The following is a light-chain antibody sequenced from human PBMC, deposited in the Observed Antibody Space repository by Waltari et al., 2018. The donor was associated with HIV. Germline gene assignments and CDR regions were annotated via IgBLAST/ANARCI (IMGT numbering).Light chain of an antibody. CDR3: QQYSNWPYT. Sequence: VMTQSPATLSVSPGERATLSCRASQSVSSNLAWYQQKPGQAPRLLIYDASTRATGIPARFSGSGSGTDFTLTISSLHSEDFAVYYCQQYSNWPYTFGQGTKVEIK. V-gene: IGKV3-15*01. CDR1: QSVSSN. CDR2: DAS. J-gene: IGKJ2*01.